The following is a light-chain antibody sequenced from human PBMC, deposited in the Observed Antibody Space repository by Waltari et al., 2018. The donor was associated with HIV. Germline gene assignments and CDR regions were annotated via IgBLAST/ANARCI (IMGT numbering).Light chain of an antibody. Sequence: DIQLTQSPSTLSASVGDRVTITCRASQSISYWLAWFQQKPGKAPKLLIYKSSKLESGVPSRFSGSGSGTEFTLTISSLQPDDFAIYYCQEYSGHLRTFGQGTKVEIK. J-gene: IGKJ1*01. CDR3: QEYSGHLRT. V-gene: IGKV1-5*03. CDR1: QSISYW. CDR2: KSS.